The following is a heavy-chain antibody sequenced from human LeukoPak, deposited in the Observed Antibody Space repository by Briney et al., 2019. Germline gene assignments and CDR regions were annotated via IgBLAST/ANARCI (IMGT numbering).Heavy chain of an antibody. J-gene: IGHJ4*02. Sequence: SETLSLTCAVYGGSFSGYYWSWIRQPPGKGLEWIGEINHSGSTNYNPSLKSRVTISVDTSKNQFSLKLSSVTAADTAVYYCARDGLTMARGVINYWGQGTLVTVSS. V-gene: IGHV4-34*01. CDR2: INHSGST. CDR1: GGSFSGYY. CDR3: ARDGLTMARGVINY. D-gene: IGHD3-10*01.